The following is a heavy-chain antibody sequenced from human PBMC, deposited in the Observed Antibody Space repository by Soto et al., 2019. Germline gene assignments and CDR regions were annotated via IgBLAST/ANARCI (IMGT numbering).Heavy chain of an antibody. D-gene: IGHD5-12*01. Sequence: QVQLVQSGAEVKKPGSSVKVSCKASGGTFSSYDISWVRQAPGQGLEWMGGIIPIFGTANYAQKFQGRVTITADESTSTAYMELSSLRSEDTALYYCSRALVATNAFDYWGQGTLVTVSS. CDR2: IIPIFGTA. CDR3: SRALVATNAFDY. V-gene: IGHV1-69*12. CDR1: GGTFSSYD. J-gene: IGHJ4*02.